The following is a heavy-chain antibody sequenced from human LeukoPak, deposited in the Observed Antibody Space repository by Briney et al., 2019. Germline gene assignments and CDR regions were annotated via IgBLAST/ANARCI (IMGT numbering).Heavy chain of an antibody. CDR1: GFTFSDHY. CDR2: ISSSGGST. CDR3: AKGRFGVVIDN. D-gene: IGHD3-3*01. V-gene: IGHV3-23*01. J-gene: IGHJ4*02. Sequence: GGSLRLSCAASGFTFSDHYMDWVRQAPGKGLEWVSGISSSGGSTYYADSVKGRFSISRDNSKNTLYLQMNSLRAEDTAVYFCAKGRFGVVIDNWGQGTLVTVSS.